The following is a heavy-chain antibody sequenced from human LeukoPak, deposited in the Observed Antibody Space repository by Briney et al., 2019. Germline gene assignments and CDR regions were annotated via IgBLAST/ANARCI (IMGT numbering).Heavy chain of an antibody. CDR3: AKMDTIPPQDYYDSSGYYYGDFDC. V-gene: IGHV3-23*01. Sequence: GGSLRLSCAASGFTFSSYGMSWVRQAPGKGLEWVSAISGSGGSTYYADSVKGRFTISRDNSKNTLYLQMNSLRAEDTAVYYCAKMDTIPPQDYYDSSGYYYGDFDCWGQGTLVTVSS. CDR2: ISGSGGST. J-gene: IGHJ4*02. CDR1: GFTFSSYG. D-gene: IGHD3-22*01.